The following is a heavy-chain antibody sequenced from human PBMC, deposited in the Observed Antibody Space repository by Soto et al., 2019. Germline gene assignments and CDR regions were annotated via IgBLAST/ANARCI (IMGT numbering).Heavy chain of an antibody. V-gene: IGHV1-18*04. J-gene: IGHJ6*02. Sequence: QVQLVQSGAEVMKPGASVRVSCEASGYTFTSYGISWVRQAPGQGLEWMGWISVYSGSTNYAQKLQGRVTMTTDRSTRAVYMELRSLRSNDTAVYYCARDSWGLAVPDYHYYAMDVWGQGTTVTVS. CDR2: ISVYSGST. CDR3: ARDSWGLAVPDYHYYAMDV. CDR1: GYTFTSYG. D-gene: IGHD6-19*01.